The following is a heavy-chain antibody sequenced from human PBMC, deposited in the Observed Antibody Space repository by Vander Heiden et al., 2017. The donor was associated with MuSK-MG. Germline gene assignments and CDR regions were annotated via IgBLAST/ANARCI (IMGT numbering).Heavy chain of an antibody. CDR2: IVNSGTT. CDR3: ARDLGVGVTTGTLDY. V-gene: IGHV4-31*03. J-gene: IGHJ4*02. D-gene: IGHD1-26*01. Sequence: QVPLQESGPGLVKPSQTLSLPCSFSVRSISTGTHYWTGLLHHPGRSLEWIGHIVNSGTTYYNPSLKSRVTRLVDTSKNQISLRLSSVAAADTAVYYCARDLGVGVTTGTLDYWGQGTLVTVSS. CDR1: VRSISTGTHY.